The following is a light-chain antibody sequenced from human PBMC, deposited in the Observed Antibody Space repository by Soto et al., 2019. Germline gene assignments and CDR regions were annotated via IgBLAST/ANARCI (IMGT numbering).Light chain of an antibody. CDR1: QSISNY. V-gene: IGKV1-39*01. CDR3: QQSFSTPYS. J-gene: IGKJ2*03. CDR2: GIS. Sequence: DIQMTQSPSSLSASLGDRVTITCRASQSISNYLNWYQHKPGKAPKLLIYGISNLQGGVPSRFSGSGSGSAFTLTISSLQPEDFATYYCQQSFSTPYSFGQGTKLEIK.